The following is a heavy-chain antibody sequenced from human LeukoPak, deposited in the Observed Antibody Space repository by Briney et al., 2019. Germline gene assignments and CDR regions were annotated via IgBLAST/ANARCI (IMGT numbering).Heavy chain of an antibody. J-gene: IGHJ6*02. CDR3: ARGSSGYSYAYFYYYYGMDV. V-gene: IGHV3-66*01. Sequence: GGSLRLSCAASGFTVSSNYMSWVRQAPGKGLEWVSVIYSGGSTYYADSVKGRFTISRDNSKNTQYLQMNSLRAEDTAVYYCARGSSGYSYAYFYYYYGMDVWGQGTTVSVSS. CDR1: GFTVSSNY. CDR2: IYSGGST. D-gene: IGHD5-18*01.